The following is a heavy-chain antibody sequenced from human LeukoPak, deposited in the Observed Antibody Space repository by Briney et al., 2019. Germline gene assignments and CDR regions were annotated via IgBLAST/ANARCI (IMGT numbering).Heavy chain of an antibody. V-gene: IGHV3-30-3*01. CDR3: ARDGVMTTVTTTDY. CDR2: ISYDGSNK. Sequence: GGSLRLSCAASGFTFSSYAMHWVRQAPGKGLEWVAVISYDGSNKYYADSVKGRFTISRDNSKNTLYLQMNSLRAEDTAVYYCARDGVMTTVTTTDYWGQGTLVTVSS. CDR1: GFTFSSYA. J-gene: IGHJ4*02. D-gene: IGHD4-17*01.